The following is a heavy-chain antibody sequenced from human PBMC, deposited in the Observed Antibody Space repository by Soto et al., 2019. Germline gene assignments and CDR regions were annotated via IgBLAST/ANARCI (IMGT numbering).Heavy chain of an antibody. J-gene: IGHJ6*02. CDR2: IYYSGST. Sequence: QLQLQESGPGLVKPSETLSLTCTVSGGSISSSSYYWGWIRQPPGKGLEWIGSIYYSGSTYYNPSLTSRVTISVDTSKNQFSLKLRSVTAADTAVYYCARQGTSYYDSSGYYYHYYYGMDVWGQGTTVTVSS. D-gene: IGHD3-22*01. CDR3: ARQGTSYYDSSGYYYHYYYGMDV. CDR1: GGSISSSSYY. V-gene: IGHV4-39*01.